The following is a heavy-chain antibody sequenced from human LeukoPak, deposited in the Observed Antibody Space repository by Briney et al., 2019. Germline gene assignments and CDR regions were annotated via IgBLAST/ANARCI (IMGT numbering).Heavy chain of an antibody. CDR3: ATDTSAAGTGKN. V-gene: IGHV4-39*01. D-gene: IGHD6-13*01. J-gene: IGHJ4*02. CDR2: IYYSGST. CDR1: GGSISSSSYY. Sequence: PSETLSLTCTVSGGSISSSSYYWGWIRQPPGKGLEWIGSIYYSGSTYYNPSLKSRVTISVDTSKNQFSLKLSSVTAADTAVYYCATDTSAAGTGKNWGQGTLVTVSP.